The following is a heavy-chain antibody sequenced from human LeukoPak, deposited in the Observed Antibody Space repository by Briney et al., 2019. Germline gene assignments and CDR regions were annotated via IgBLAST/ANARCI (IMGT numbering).Heavy chain of an antibody. CDR3: ARYYYDSSGYSTADTDY. V-gene: IGHV4-38-2*01. CDR2: IYHSGST. D-gene: IGHD3-22*01. Sequence: PSETLSLTXAVSGYSISSGYYWGWIRPPPGKGLEWIGSIYHSGSTYYNPSLKSRVTISVDTSKNQFSLKLSSVTAADTAVYYCARYYYDSSGYSTADTDYWGQGTLVTVSS. CDR1: GYSISSGYY. J-gene: IGHJ4*02.